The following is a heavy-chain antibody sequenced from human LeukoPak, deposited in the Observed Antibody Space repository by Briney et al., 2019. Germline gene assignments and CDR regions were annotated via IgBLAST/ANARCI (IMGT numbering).Heavy chain of an antibody. Sequence: SETLSLTRTVPRGSISSYYWSSIRQPAGKGLEWIGRIYTSGSTNYNPSLKSRVTMSVDTSKNQFSLKLSSVTAADTAVYYCARDGLREFDYWGQGTLVTVSS. J-gene: IGHJ4*02. CDR2: IYTSGST. D-gene: IGHD4-17*01. V-gene: IGHV4-4*07. CDR1: RGSISSYY. CDR3: ARDGLREFDY.